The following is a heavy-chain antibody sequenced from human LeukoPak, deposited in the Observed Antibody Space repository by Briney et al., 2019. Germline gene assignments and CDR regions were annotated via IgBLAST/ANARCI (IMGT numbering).Heavy chain of an antibody. CDR3: ARAYDILTGPFDY. D-gene: IGHD3-9*01. J-gene: IGHJ4*02. V-gene: IGHV3-21*01. Sequence: PGGSLRLSCAASGFTFSSYSMNWVRQAPGKGLEWVSFISSSSSYIYYADSVKGRFTISRDNAKNSLYLQMNSLRAEDTAVYYCARAYDILTGPFDYWGQGTLVTVSS. CDR1: GFTFSSYS. CDR2: ISSSSSYI.